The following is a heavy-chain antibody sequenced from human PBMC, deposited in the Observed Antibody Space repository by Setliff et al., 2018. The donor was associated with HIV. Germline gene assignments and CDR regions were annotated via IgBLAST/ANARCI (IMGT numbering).Heavy chain of an antibody. Sequence: GASVKVSCKVSGDTFNKYAISWVRQAPGQGLEWMGGIILFLDITNYAPRFQDRLTIDADKFTRTVYMQLSSLRSEDMAVYYCARHGDFDTYYNSMDVWGQGTTVTVSS. V-gene: IGHV1-69*10. CDR2: IILFLDIT. J-gene: IGHJ6*02. D-gene: IGHD3-9*01. CDR3: ARHGDFDTYYNSMDV. CDR1: GDTFNKYA.